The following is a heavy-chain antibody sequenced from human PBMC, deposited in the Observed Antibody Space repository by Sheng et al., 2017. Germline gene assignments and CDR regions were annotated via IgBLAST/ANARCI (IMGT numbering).Heavy chain of an antibody. CDR3: ARRPYYDFWSGYFPYYFDY. Sequence: QVQLQQWGAGLLKPSETLSLTCAVYGGSFSGYYWSWIRQPPGKGLEWIGEINHSGSTNYNPSLKSRVTISVDTSKNQFSLKLSSVTAADTAVYYCARRPYYDFWSGYFPYYFDYWGQGTLVTVS. CDR2: INHSGST. D-gene: IGHD3-3*01. CDR1: GGSFSGYY. J-gene: IGHJ4*02. V-gene: IGHV4-34*01.